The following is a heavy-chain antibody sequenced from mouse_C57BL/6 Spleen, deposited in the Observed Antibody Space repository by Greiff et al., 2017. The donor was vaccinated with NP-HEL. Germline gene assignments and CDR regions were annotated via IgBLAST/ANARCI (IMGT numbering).Heavy chain of an antibody. CDR2: IYPGDGDT. Sequence: QVQLKQSGPELVKPGASVKISCKASGYAFSSSWMNWVQQRPGKGLEWIGRIYPGDGDTNYNGKFKGKATLTADKSSSTAYMQLSSLTSEDSSVYFCARDYGSSYAYFDVWGTGTTVTVSS. CDR1: GYAFSSSW. J-gene: IGHJ1*03. D-gene: IGHD1-1*01. CDR3: ARDYGSSYAYFDV. V-gene: IGHV1-82*01.